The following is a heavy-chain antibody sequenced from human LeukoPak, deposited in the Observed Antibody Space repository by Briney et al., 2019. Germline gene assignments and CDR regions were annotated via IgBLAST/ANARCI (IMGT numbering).Heavy chain of an antibody. CDR3: ARAYYDYSGVRPGAFDI. V-gene: IGHV1-46*01. J-gene: IGHJ3*02. CDR1: GYTSTNYY. CDR2: VDPTGGST. Sequence: GASVKVSCKASGYTSTNYYIHWVRQAPGQGLEWMGIVDPTGGSTNYAQKFQDRLTMTRDTSTSTVYMELSSLRSEDTAIYYCARAYYDYSGVRPGAFDIWGQGTMVTVSS. D-gene: IGHD3-16*01.